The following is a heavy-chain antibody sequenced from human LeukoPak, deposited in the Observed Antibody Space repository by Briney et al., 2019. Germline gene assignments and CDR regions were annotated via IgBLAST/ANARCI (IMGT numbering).Heavy chain of an antibody. D-gene: IGHD4-17*01. J-gene: IGHJ4*02. CDR1: GYNFTSYW. Sequence: GESLQISCKGSGYNFTSYWISWVRQLPGKGLEWMGRIDPSESYTNYSTSFQGQVTISADKSINTAYLQWSSLKASDTAMYYCARYTTGDFDYWGQGTLVTVSS. CDR2: IDPSESYT. V-gene: IGHV5-10-1*01. CDR3: ARYTTGDFDY.